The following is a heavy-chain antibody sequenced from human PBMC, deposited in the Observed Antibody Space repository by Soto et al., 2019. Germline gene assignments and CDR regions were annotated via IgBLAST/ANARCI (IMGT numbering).Heavy chain of an antibody. D-gene: IGHD6-25*01. CDR1: GYTFTDYH. V-gene: IGHV1-2*02. CDR3: AREGGSETLQPSYNWFDT. CDR2: INANNGGA. J-gene: IGHJ5*02. Sequence: QVQLVQSGAEVKKPGASVKVSCKASGYTFTDYHIHWVRQAPGQGLEFMGWINANNGGAGSAQLFQGRVTVTRDTSITTVYMELSNLRSDDTAVYYCAREGGSETLQPSYNWFDTWGQGTLVTVSS.